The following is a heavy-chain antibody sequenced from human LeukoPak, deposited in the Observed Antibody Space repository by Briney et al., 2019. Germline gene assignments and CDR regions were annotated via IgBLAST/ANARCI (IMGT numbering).Heavy chain of an antibody. CDR3: ARDQGRGSSAESDY. Sequence: GASVKVSRKASGYTFTSYGISWVRQAPGQGLEWMGWISAYNGNTNYAQKLQGRVTMTTDTSTSTAYMELRSLRSDDTAVYYCARDQGRGSSAESDYWGQGTLVTVSS. CDR2: ISAYNGNT. CDR1: GYTFTSYG. J-gene: IGHJ4*02. V-gene: IGHV1-18*01. D-gene: IGHD6-6*01.